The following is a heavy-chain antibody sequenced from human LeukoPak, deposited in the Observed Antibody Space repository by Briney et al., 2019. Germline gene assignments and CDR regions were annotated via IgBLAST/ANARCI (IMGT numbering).Heavy chain of an antibody. CDR1: GFTFSIYS. CDR2: TNNDGTST. CDR3: ARGLYYGMDV. J-gene: IGHJ6*02. V-gene: IGHV3-74*01. Sequence: GGSLRLSCAASGFTFSIYSMHWIRQAPGKGLVWVSHTNNDGTSTTYADSVKGRFTISRDNAKKTLYLQMTSLRAEDTAVYYCARGLYYGMDVWGQGTTVTVSS.